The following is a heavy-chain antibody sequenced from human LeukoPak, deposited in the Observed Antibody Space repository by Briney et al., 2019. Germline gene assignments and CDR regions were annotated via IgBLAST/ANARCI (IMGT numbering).Heavy chain of an antibody. V-gene: IGHV3-7*01. CDR2: IKQDGNEK. D-gene: IGHD1-26*01. J-gene: IGHJ4*02. CDR1: GFTFSAYW. CDR3: ARGRDSGRYFDY. Sequence: GGSLRLSCAASGFTFSAYWMTWVRQAPGKGLEWVAIIKQDGNEKYYVDSVKGRFAISRDNAKSSLFLQLAGLRAEDTAVYYCARGRDSGRYFDYWGQGTLVTVSS.